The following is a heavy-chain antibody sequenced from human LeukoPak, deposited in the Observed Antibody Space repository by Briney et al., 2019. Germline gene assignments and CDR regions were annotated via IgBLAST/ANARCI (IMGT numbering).Heavy chain of an antibody. D-gene: IGHD6-19*01. CDR2: INWNGGST. CDR3: AREFLRYSSGGYPDY. CDR1: GFTFDDYG. Sequence: PGGSLRLSCAASGFTFDDYGMSWVRQAPGKGLEWVSGINWNGGSTGYADSVKGRFTISRDNAKNSLYLQMNSLRAEDTALYYCAREFLRYSSGGYPDYWGQGTLVTVSS. V-gene: IGHV3-20*04. J-gene: IGHJ4*02.